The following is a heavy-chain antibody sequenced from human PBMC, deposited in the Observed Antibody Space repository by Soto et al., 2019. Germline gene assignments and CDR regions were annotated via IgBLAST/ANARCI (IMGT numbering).Heavy chain of an antibody. CDR2: ITSSTNYI. D-gene: IGHD5-18*01. CDR1: GFTFSIYS. J-gene: IGHJ4*02. CDR3: ARGRAGYSYEL. Sequence: EVQLVESGGGLVKPGGSLRLSCAASGFTFSIYSMNWVRQAPGKGLEWVSSITSSTNYIYYADSVKGRFTISRDNAKNSLYLQMNSLRAEDTAVYYCARGRAGYSYELGGQGTLVTVSS. V-gene: IGHV3-21*01.